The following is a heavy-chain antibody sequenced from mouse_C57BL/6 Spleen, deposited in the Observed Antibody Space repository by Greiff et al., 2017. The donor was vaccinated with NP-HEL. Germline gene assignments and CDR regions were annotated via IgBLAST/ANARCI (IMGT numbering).Heavy chain of an antibody. CDR3: ARGIYYDYGEFAY. V-gene: IGHV1-7*01. CDR2: INPSSGYT. Sequence: VQLQQSGAELAKPGASVKLSCKASGYTFTSYWMHWVKQRPGQGLEWIGYINPSSGYTKYNQKFKDKATLTADKSSSTAYMQLSSLTYEDSAGYYCARGIYYDYGEFAYWGQGTLVTVSA. D-gene: IGHD2-4*01. J-gene: IGHJ3*01. CDR1: GYTFTSYW.